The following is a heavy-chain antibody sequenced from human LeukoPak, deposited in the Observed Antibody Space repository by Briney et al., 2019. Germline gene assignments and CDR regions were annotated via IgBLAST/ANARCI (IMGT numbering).Heavy chain of an antibody. Sequence: ASVKVSCKASGHTFTDYYVHWVRQAPGQGLEWMGWINPNSGGTNYVQKFQGRVNMTRDTSISRAYVELSGLRSDDTGVYYCARTGVTPDTNWFDSWGQGTLVTVSS. CDR3: ARTGVTPDTNWFDS. CDR1: GHTFTDYY. J-gene: IGHJ5*01. CDR2: INPNSGGT. V-gene: IGHV1-2*02. D-gene: IGHD5-18*01.